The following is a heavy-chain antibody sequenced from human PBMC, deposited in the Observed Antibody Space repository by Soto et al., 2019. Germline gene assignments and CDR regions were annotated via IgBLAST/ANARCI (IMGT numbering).Heavy chain of an antibody. J-gene: IGHJ1*01. D-gene: IGHD6-13*01. CDR1: GFTFDDYA. Sequence: EVQLVESGGGLVQPGRSLRLSCAASGFTFDDYAMHWVRQVPGKGLEWVSGINWNSGSIGYADSVKGRFAISRDNAKNSLHLQMNSLRAEDTACDYCVKDESSNGYSGHFRHWGQCTLVTVSS. CDR3: VKDESSNGYSGHFRH. V-gene: IGHV3-9*01. CDR2: INWNSGSI.